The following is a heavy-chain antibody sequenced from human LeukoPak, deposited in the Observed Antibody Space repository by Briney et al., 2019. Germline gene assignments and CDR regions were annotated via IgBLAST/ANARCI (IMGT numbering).Heavy chain of an antibody. CDR3: ARVPQHDYGDYVRWFDP. J-gene: IGHJ5*02. Sequence: GASVKVSCKASGGTFSSYAISWVRQAPGQGLEWMGGIIPISGTANYAQKFQGRVTITADKSTSTVYMELSSLRSEDTAVYYCARVPQHDYGDYVRWFDPWGQGTLVTVSS. CDR2: IIPISGTA. D-gene: IGHD4-17*01. V-gene: IGHV1-69*06. CDR1: GGTFSSYA.